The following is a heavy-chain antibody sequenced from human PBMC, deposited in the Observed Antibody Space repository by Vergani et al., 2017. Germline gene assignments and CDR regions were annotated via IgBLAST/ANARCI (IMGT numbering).Heavy chain of an antibody. Sequence: EVQLVESGGGLVQPGGSLRLSCAASGFTFSTNWMSWVRQAPGKGLEWVANIKQDGSEKYYVDSVKGRFTISRDNAKNSLYLQMNSLRAEDTAVYYCAREPDKNTIFGVVISDDFWDKGTTVTVSS. V-gene: IGHV3-7*01. CDR1: GFTFSTNW. J-gene: IGHJ6*04. CDR3: AREPDKNTIFGVVISDDF. CDR2: IKQDGSEK. D-gene: IGHD3-3*01.